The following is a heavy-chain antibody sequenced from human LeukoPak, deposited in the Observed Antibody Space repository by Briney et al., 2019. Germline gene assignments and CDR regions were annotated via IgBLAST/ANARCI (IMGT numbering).Heavy chain of an antibody. J-gene: IGHJ6*02. CDR1: GGSISNYY. D-gene: IGHD3-22*01. CDR3: ARTFQDDGSGYYYYYGMDV. CDR2: IYYRGSI. Sequence: ASETLSLTCTVSGGSISNYYWSWLRQPPGRGLEWLGYIYYRGSINYNPSLRSRVTLSVDTSKNQFSLKLSSVTAADTAVYYCARTFQDDGSGYYYYYGMDVWGHGTTVTVSS. V-gene: IGHV4-59*01.